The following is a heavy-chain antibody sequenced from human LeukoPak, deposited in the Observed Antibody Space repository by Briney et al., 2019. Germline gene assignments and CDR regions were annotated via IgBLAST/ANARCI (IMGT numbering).Heavy chain of an antibody. D-gene: IGHD3-22*01. Sequence: ASVKVSCKASGYTFTSYDINWVRQATGQGLEWMGWMNPNSGNTGYAQKFQGRVTMTRNTSISTAYIELSSLRSEDTAVYYCARTDSSGPLSVYYYYGMDVWGQGTTVTVSS. CDR3: ARTDSSGPLSVYYYYGMDV. J-gene: IGHJ6*02. CDR1: GYTFTSYD. CDR2: MNPNSGNT. V-gene: IGHV1-8*01.